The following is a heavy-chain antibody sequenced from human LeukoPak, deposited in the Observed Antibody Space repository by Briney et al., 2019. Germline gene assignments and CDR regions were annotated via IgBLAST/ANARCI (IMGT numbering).Heavy chain of an antibody. V-gene: IGHV4-39*01. J-gene: IGHJ4*02. CDR1: GGSISSGTYY. CDR3: ARLGGYYDPPGY. CDR2: IHYSGDT. D-gene: IGHD3-22*01. Sequence: SETLSLTCTVSGGSISSGTYYWAWIRQPPGKGPEWIGTIHYSGDTYYNPSLKSRVTISVDPPKKQFFLNLSSVIAADTAVYYCARLGGYYDPPGYWGQGTLVTVSS.